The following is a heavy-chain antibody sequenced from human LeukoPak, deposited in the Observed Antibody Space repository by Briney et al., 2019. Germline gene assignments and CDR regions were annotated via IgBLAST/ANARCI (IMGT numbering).Heavy chain of an antibody. V-gene: IGHV3-21*04. CDR1: GFTFSSYS. CDR2: ISSSSSYI. Sequence: GGSLRLSCAASGFTFSSYSMNWVRQAPGKGLEWVSSISSSSSYIYYADSVKGRFTISRDNSKNTLYLQMNSLRAEDTAVYYCAKDQVLRFLEWLLYLDYWGQGTLVTVSS. D-gene: IGHD3-3*01. J-gene: IGHJ4*02. CDR3: AKDQVLRFLEWLLYLDY.